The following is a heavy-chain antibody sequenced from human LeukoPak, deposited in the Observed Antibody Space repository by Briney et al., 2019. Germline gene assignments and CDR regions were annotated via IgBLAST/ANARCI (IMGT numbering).Heavy chain of an antibody. Sequence: SETLSLTCAVSGGSISSYYWSWVRQPPGKGLEWIGYIYYSGSTNYNPSLKSRVTISIDTSKNQFSLKLSSVTAADTAVYYCARQRYGSGSYNDYWGQGTLVTVSS. CDR1: GGSISSYY. D-gene: IGHD3-10*01. V-gene: IGHV4-59*01. J-gene: IGHJ4*02. CDR2: IYYSGST. CDR3: ARQRYGSGSYNDY.